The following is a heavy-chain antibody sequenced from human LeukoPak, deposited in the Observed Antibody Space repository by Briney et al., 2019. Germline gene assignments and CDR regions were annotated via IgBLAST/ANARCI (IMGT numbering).Heavy chain of an antibody. CDR2: IIPIFGTA. Sequence: ASVKVSCKASGGTFISYAISWVRQAPGQGLEWMGGIIPIFGTANYAQKFQGRVTITTDESTSTAYMELSRLRSEDTAVYYCARITAVAGTISDYWGQGTLVTVSS. J-gene: IGHJ4*02. D-gene: IGHD6-19*01. CDR1: GGTFISYA. CDR3: ARITAVAGTISDY. V-gene: IGHV1-69*05.